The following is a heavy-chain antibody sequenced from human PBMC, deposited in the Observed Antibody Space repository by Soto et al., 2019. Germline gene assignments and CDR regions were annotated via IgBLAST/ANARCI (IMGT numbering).Heavy chain of an antibody. J-gene: IGHJ6*03. CDR3: ARDDVLCDGGSCYGVPMDG. D-gene: IGHD2-15*01. V-gene: IGHV3-53*01. Sequence: GGSLRLSCAASGFTVSSNFMTWVRQAPGKGLEWVSLIYSGGNTYYADSVKGRFTISRDNSRNTLYLQMDSLRAEDTAVYYCARDDVLCDGGSCYGVPMDGWGKGTTVTVSS. CDR2: IYSGGNT. CDR1: GFTVSSNF.